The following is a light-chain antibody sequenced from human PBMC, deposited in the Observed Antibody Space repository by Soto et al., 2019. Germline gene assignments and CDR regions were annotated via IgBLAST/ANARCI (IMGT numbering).Light chain of an antibody. J-gene: IGKJ1*01. CDR2: DAS. V-gene: IGKV1-33*01. CDR3: QQYDNLPWT. CDR1: QDISNY. Sequence: DIQMTQSPSSLSASVGDRVTITCQASQDISNYLTWYQQKPGKAPKLLIYDASNLETGVPSRFSGSGSGTDFTFTISSLQPEDIATYYCQQYDNLPWTFGQGTKVESK.